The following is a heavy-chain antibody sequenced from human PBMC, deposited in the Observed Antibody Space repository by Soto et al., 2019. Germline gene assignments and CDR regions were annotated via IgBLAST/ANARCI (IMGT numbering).Heavy chain of an antibody. CDR1: GFTFSNFG. D-gene: IGHD1-26*01. J-gene: IGHJ4*02. CDR2: IWYDGSEK. CDR3: ARSRETFDY. V-gene: IGHV3-33*01. Sequence: GGSLRLSCAASGFTFSNFGMHWVRQAPGKGLEWVAFIWYDGSEKYNADSVQGRFTISRDNSKNTLYLQMNSLRAEDTAIYYCARSRETFDYWGQGTLVTVSS.